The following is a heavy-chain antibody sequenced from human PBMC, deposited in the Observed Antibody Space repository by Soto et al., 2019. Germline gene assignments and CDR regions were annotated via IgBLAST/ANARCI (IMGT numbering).Heavy chain of an antibody. CDR3: AREAASGSDS. CDR1: AFIFSDYS. D-gene: IGHD3-3*01. V-gene: IGHV3-48*02. Sequence: VQLVESGGGLVQAGGSLRLSCAASAFIFSDYSMNWVRQAPGKGLEWVSYISTSGSTIYYSDSVKSRFTISRDNARKLLYLQMNSLRDEDTAVYYCAREAASGSDSWGQGTLVTVSS. CDR2: ISTSGSTI. J-gene: IGHJ4*02.